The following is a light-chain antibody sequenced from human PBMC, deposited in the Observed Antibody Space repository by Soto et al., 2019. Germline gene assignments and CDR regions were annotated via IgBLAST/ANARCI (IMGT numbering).Light chain of an antibody. CDR1: QSLGSSY. CDR2: GAS. J-gene: IGKJ1*01. CDR3: QQYGGSPGT. Sequence: ESVLTQSPGTLSLSRGEGATLSCRASQSLGSSYLAWYQQKPGQAPRLLIFGASSRAAGIPDRFSGSGSGTDFTLTISRLEPEDFAVYYCQQYGGSPGTFGQGTKVEVK. V-gene: IGKV3-20*01.